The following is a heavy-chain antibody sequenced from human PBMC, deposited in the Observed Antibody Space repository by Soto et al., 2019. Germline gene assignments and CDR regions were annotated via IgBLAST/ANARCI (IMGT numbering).Heavy chain of an antibody. J-gene: IGHJ6*04. Sequence: ASVKVSCKASGYTFXSYASNWVRQATGQGLERMGWMNPNSGNTGYAQKFQGRVTMTRNTSISTAYMELSSLRSEDTAVYYCARVVEDDFWSGYRGGGACEVWGKGTTVTVSS. CDR2: MNPNSGNT. CDR1: GYTFXSYA. CDR3: ARVVEDDFWSGYRGGGACEV. D-gene: IGHD3-3*01. V-gene: IGHV1-8*01.